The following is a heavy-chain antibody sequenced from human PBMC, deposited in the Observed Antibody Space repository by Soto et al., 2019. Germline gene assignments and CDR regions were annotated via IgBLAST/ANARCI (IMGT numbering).Heavy chain of an antibody. V-gene: IGHV3-23*01. CDR3: AKANLSCNRSSCYDY. J-gene: IGHJ4*02. CDR2: ISGGGGT. D-gene: IGHD2-2*01. CDR1: GFTFRDYA. Sequence: VGSLRLSCAASGFTFRDYAMSWVRQAPGKGLEWVSVISGGGGTHYADSVKGRFSISRDNPKNTLYMQMNSLRAEDTAVYYCAKANLSCNRSSCYDYWGQGTLVTVSS.